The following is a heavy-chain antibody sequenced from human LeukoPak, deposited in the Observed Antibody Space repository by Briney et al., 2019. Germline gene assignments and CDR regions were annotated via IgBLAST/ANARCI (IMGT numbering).Heavy chain of an antibody. Sequence: SETLSLTCTVSGGSISSSTYYWGWIRQPPGKGLEWIGSIYYSGSTYYNPSLKSRVTISVDTSKNQFSLKLGSVTAADTAVYYCASPTTMTTAIEYWGQGTLVTVSS. J-gene: IGHJ4*02. CDR1: GGSISSSTYY. CDR2: IYYSGST. D-gene: IGHD4-17*01. V-gene: IGHV4-39*01. CDR3: ASPTTMTTAIEY.